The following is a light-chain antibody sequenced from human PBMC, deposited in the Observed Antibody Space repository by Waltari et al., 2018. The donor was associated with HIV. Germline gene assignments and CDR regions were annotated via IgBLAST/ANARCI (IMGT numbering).Light chain of an antibody. Sequence: QSALTQPASVSGSPGQSITISCTGTSRDVGGYNYVSWYQQLPGKAPNRSIYDGSKRSSGVSNRFSGSKSGNTASLTISGLQAEDEADYYCCSYAGSSIWVFGGGTKLTVL. CDR1: SRDVGGYNY. CDR3: CSYAGSSIWV. V-gene: IGLV2-23*01. J-gene: IGLJ3*02. CDR2: DGS.